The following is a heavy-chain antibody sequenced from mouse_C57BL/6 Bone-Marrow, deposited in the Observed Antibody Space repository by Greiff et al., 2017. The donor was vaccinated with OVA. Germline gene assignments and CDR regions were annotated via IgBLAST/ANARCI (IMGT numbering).Heavy chain of an antibody. CDR3: TCRGPDGYYSSYCDV. D-gene: IGHD2-3*01. CDR1: GFNIKDDY. J-gene: IGHJ1*03. CDR2: IDPENGDT. Sequence: EVQLQQSGAELVRPGASVKLSCTASGFNIKDDYMHWVKQRPEQGLEWIGWIDPENGDTEYASKFQGKATITADTSSNTAYLQLSSLTSEDTAVYYCTCRGPDGYYSSYCDVWGTGTTVTVSS. V-gene: IGHV14-4*01.